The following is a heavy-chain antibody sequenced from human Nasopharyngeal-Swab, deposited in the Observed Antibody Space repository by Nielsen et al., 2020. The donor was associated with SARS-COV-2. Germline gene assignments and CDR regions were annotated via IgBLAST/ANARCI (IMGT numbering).Heavy chain of an antibody. CDR2: ISYDGHTQ. V-gene: IGHV3-30*03. CDR3: ARGAVSGTLYAEYFQY. Sequence: GESLKISCAASGFTVSAFGMHWVRQAPGEVLEWVAHISYDGHTQYYSDSVTGRFTISRDNSKNTLDLQMNSLRPEDTAVYYCARGAVSGTLYAEYFQYWGQATLVTVSS. CDR1: GFTVSAFG. J-gene: IGHJ1*01. D-gene: IGHD1-26*01.